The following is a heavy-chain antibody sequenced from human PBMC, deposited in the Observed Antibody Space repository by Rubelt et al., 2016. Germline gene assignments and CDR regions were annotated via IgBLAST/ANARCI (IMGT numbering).Heavy chain of an antibody. CDR3: AKDRHIYGSSPFDY. V-gene: IGHV3-23*01. CDR2: ISESGGGT. Sequence: GLEWVSTISESGGGTYYADSVKGRFTISRDNSKNTLYLQMNSLRTEDTAVYYCAKDRHIYGSSPFDYWGQGTLVTVSS. J-gene: IGHJ4*02. D-gene: IGHD5-18*01.